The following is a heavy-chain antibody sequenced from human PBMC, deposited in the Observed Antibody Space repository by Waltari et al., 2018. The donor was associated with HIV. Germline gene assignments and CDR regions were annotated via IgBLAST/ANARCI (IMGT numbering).Heavy chain of an antibody. CDR2: IYYSGST. CDR3: ARPIVVGALGYGMDV. CDR1: GGSISSSSYY. V-gene: IGHV4-39*01. J-gene: IGHJ6*02. D-gene: IGHD2-2*01. Sequence: QLQLQESGPGLVKPSETLSLTCTVSGGSISSSSYYWGWIRQPPVKGREWIGSIYYSGSTYYNPSLKSRVTISVDTSKNQFSLKLSSVTAADTAVYYCARPIVVGALGYGMDVWGQGTTVTVSS.